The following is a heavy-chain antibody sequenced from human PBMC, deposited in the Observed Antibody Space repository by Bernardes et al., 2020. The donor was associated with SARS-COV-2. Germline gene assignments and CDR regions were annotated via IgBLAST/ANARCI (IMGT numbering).Heavy chain of an antibody. CDR2: ISAIRNT. CDR3: ATELQYDNIY. Sequence: GGSLRLSCATPGITFSTSDMAWVRQAPGKGLEWVSTISAIRNTHYADPVKGRFIISRDDAKNALYLQMNSLRADDTATYYCATELQYDNIYWGQGALVTVSS. V-gene: IGHV3-23*01. J-gene: IGHJ4*02. D-gene: IGHD3-22*01. CDR1: GITFSTSD.